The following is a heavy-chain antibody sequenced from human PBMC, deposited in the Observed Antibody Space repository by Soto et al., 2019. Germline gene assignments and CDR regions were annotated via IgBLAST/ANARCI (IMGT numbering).Heavy chain of an antibody. V-gene: IGHV1-2*04. J-gene: IGHJ6*02. Sequence: ASVKVSCKASGYTFTGYYMQWVRQAPGQGLEWMGWINPNSGGTNYAQKFQGWVTMTRDTSISTAYMGLSRVRSDDTGVDYCAGYPQSTVVTGYCYYGLDVLGQGTTVTVSS. CDR3: AGYPQSTVVTGYCYYGLDV. CDR2: INPNSGGT. D-gene: IGHD4-17*01. CDR1: GYTFTGYY.